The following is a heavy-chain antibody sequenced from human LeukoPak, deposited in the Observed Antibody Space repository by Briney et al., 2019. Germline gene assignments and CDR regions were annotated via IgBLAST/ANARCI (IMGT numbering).Heavy chain of an antibody. CDR1: GFTFSSYA. Sequence: PGGSLRLSCAASGFTFSSYAMHWVRQAPGKGLEYVSAISSNGGSTYYANSVKGRFTISRDNSKNTLYLQMGSLRAEDMAVYYCARSDSSSFPHFDYWGQGTLVTVSS. J-gene: IGHJ4*02. CDR2: ISSNGGST. V-gene: IGHV3-64*01. D-gene: IGHD6-6*01. CDR3: ARSDSSSFPHFDY.